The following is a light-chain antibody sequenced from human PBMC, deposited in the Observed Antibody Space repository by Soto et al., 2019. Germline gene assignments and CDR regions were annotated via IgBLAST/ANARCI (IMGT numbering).Light chain of an antibody. CDR3: QQYDKQPVT. Sequence: DIQMTQSPSSLSASVGDRVTITGEASHDISNFLNWYHQTAGKAPRLLIYDVSSLQPGVASRFSGSGSGTDFSLTINSLQPEDIGTFYCQQYDKQPVTFGGGTKVDIK. J-gene: IGKJ4*01. CDR2: DVS. CDR1: HDISNF. V-gene: IGKV1-33*01.